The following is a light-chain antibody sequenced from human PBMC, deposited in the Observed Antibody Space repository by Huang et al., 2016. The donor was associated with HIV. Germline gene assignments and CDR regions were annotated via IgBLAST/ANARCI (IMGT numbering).Light chain of an antibody. V-gene: IGKV3-11*01. CDR3: QQCRSWPLT. Sequence: EVVLTQSPPTLSLFPGETATLSCRASQTIGTYVAWYQQRPGQGPRLLIYDGSNRAAGVPARSSGAGSGTTFTRSISGLESEDFGVYYCQQCRSWPLTFGGGTKVEV. J-gene: IGKJ4*01. CDR2: DGS. CDR1: QTIGTY.